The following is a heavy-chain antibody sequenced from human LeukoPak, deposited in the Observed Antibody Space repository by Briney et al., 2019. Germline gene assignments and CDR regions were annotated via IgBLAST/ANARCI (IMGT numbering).Heavy chain of an antibody. CDR1: GFTFDDYA. Sequence: PGGSLRLSCAASGFTFDDYAMHWVRQAPGKGLEWVSGISWNSGSIGYADSVKGRFTSSRDNAKNSLYLQMNSLRAEDTALYYCAKEGEWLRAPFDYWGQGTLVTVSS. CDR2: ISWNSGSI. CDR3: AKEGEWLRAPFDY. D-gene: IGHD5-12*01. V-gene: IGHV3-9*01. J-gene: IGHJ4*02.